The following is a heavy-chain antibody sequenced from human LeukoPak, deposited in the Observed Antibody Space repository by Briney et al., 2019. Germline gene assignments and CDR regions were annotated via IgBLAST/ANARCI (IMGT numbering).Heavy chain of an antibody. J-gene: IGHJ4*02. CDR3: APQTFDY. V-gene: IGHV3-33*08. Sequence: PGGSLRLSCAASGFSFSSYAMHWVRQAPGKGLEWVAVIWYDGSQKYYADSVKGRVTISRDNAKNTVYLQMNSLRVEDTAVYYCAPQTFDYWGQGTLVTVSS. CDR1: GFSFSSYA. CDR2: IWYDGSQK.